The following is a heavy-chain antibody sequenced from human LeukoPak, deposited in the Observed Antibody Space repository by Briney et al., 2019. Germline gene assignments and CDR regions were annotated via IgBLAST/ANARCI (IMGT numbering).Heavy chain of an antibody. J-gene: IGHJ4*02. Sequence: GGSLRLSCAASGFTFSSYAMSWVRQAPGKGLEWVSAISGSGGSTYYADSVKGRFTISRDNSKNTLHLQMNSLRAEDTAVYYCAKEGERSGYYPLDYWGQGTLVTVSS. CDR3: AKEGERSGYYPLDY. D-gene: IGHD3-3*01. V-gene: IGHV3-23*01. CDR2: ISGSGGST. CDR1: GFTFSSYA.